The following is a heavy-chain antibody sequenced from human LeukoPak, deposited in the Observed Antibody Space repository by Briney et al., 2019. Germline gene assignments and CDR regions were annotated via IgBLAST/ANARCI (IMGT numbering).Heavy chain of an antibody. CDR1: GGSISSYY. D-gene: IGHD6-19*01. V-gene: IGHV4-59*12. J-gene: IGHJ4*02. CDR3: ARDRGAVHDY. CDR2: IYYSGRT. Sequence: PSETLSLTCTVSGGSISSYYWSWIRQPPGKGLEWIGYIYYSGRTNYDPSLKSRVTISVDRSKNQFSLKLFAVTAADTAVYYCARDRGAVHDYWGQGTLVTVSS.